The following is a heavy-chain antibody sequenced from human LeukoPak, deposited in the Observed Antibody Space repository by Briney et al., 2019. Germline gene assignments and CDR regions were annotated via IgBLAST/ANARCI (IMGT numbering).Heavy chain of an antibody. D-gene: IGHD5-12*01. V-gene: IGHV4-59*01. CDR3: ARDVGGYSGYNPDY. Sequence: TSETLSLTCTVSGGSISRYYWSWIRQPPGKGLEWIGYIYYSGSTNYNPSLKSRVTISVDTSKNLFSLKLNSVTAADTAVYYCARDVGGYSGYNPDYWGQGTLVTVSS. CDR2: IYYSGST. J-gene: IGHJ4*02. CDR1: GGSISRYY.